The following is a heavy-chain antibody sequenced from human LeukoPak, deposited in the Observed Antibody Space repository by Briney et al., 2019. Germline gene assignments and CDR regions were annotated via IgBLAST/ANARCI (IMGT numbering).Heavy chain of an antibody. J-gene: IGHJ5*02. V-gene: IGHV3-74*01. Sequence: GGSLRLSXAASGFTFSSYWMHWVRQAPGKGLVWVSRINSDGSSTSYADSVKGRFTISRDNAKNTLYLQMNSLRAEDTAVYYCARALGGSYYLDNWFDPWGQGTLVTVSS. CDR3: ARALGGSYYLDNWFDP. D-gene: IGHD1-26*01. CDR1: GFTFSSYW. CDR2: INSDGSST.